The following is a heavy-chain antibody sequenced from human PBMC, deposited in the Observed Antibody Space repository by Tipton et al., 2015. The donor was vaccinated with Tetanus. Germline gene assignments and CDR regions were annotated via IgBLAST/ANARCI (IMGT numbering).Heavy chain of an antibody. CDR3: PSRGYSGRRQIEDY. CDR1: GGSTHDFY. D-gene: IGHD5-12*01. V-gene: IGHV4-4*07. CDR2: IYGGGST. J-gene: IGHJ4*02. Sequence: TLSLTCTVSGGSTHDFYWSWIRQSAGKGLEWIGRIYGGGSTNYNPSLKSRVTISLDTSKNQVSLKLTSVPAADTAVYYCPSRGYSGRRQIEDYWGQGTLVTVSS.